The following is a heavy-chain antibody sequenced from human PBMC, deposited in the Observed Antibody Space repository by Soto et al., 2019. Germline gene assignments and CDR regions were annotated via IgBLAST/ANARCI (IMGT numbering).Heavy chain of an antibody. D-gene: IGHD5-12*01. CDR3: ASDKDRLQLGGNYYYILDV. CDR1: GGAFSNSA. CDR2: IMPIFRTP. V-gene: IGHV1-69*13. Sequence: SVKVSCKAAGGAFSNSAISWVRQAPGQGLEWMGGIMPIFRTPDYAQKFQGRVTITADESTSTAYMELTGLRSDDTAVYYCASDKDRLQLGGNYYYILDVWGQGTTVTVSS. J-gene: IGHJ6*02.